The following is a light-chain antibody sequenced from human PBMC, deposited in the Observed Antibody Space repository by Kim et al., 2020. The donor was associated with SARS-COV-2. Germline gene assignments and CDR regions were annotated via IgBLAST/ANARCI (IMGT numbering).Light chain of an antibody. CDR1: SGSIVSDF. V-gene: IGLV6-57*01. CDR3: QSYDDNIWV. Sequence: GKPVIISCTRSSGSIVSDFVQWFQQRPGSSPTTVIYEDHKRPSGVPDRFSGSVDSSSNSASLTISGLRTEDEADYYCQSYDDNIWVFGGGTQLTVL. J-gene: IGLJ3*02. CDR2: EDH.